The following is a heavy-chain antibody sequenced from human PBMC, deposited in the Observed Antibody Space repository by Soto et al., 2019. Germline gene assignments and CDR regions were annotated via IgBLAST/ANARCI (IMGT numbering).Heavy chain of an antibody. CDR3: TRDQKGETNGSGY. J-gene: IGHJ4*02. V-gene: IGHV3-21*01. D-gene: IGHD1-26*01. Sequence: GGSLRLSCAASGFTLSDYTMNWVLQAPRKGLEWVSSISSSGDYIYYADSLKGRFTISRDSPKSSLYLQMNSLRAEDTSVYYCTRDQKGETNGSGYWGQGTLVTVSS. CDR2: ISSSGDYI. CDR1: GFTLSDYT.